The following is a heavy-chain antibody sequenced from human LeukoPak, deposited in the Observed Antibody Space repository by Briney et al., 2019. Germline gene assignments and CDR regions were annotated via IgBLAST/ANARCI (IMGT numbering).Heavy chain of an antibody. CDR1: GGSFSGYY. CDR3: ARSAGRCSGGSCYSLYYYYGMDV. CDR2: INHSGST. D-gene: IGHD2-15*01. Sequence: SETLSLTCAVYGGSFSGYYWSWIRQPPGKALEWIVEINHSGSTNYNPSLKSRVTIPDDTSKHQSSLKLSSVPAADTAVYYCARSAGRCSGGSCYSLYYYYGMDVWGKGTTVTVSS. V-gene: IGHV4-34*01. J-gene: IGHJ6*04.